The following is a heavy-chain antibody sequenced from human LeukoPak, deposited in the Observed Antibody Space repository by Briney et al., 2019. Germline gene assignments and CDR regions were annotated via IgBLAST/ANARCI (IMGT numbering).Heavy chain of an antibody. CDR2: INTNTGNP. J-gene: IGHJ4*02. Sequence: GASVKVSCKASGYSFTGSSMNWVRQAPGQGLEWMGWINTNTGNPTYAHGFTRRFVFSLDTSVTTAYLQISSIKTEDSAVYYCARALSIAAADGGYWGQGTLVTVSS. CDR1: GYSFTGSS. CDR3: ARALSIAAADGGY. D-gene: IGHD6-13*01. V-gene: IGHV7-4-1*02.